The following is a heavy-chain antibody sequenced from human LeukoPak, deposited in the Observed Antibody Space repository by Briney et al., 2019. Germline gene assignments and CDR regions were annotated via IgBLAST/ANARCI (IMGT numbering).Heavy chain of an antibody. CDR3: AKDGGSSSTSYWGGLDY. Sequence: PGRSLRLSCAASGFTFSSYGMHWVRQAPGKGLEWVAVISYDGSNKYYADSVKGRFTISRDNSKNTLYLQMNSLRAEDTAVYYCAKDGGSSSTSYWGGLDYWGQGTLVTVSS. V-gene: IGHV3-30*18. CDR2: ISYDGSNK. J-gene: IGHJ4*02. D-gene: IGHD2-2*01. CDR1: GFTFSSYG.